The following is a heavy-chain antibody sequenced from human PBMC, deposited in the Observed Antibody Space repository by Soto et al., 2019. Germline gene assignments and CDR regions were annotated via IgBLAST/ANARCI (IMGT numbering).Heavy chain of an antibody. CDR1: GFTFSSYG. V-gene: IGHV3-33*01. CDR2: IWYDGSNK. J-gene: IGHJ5*02. Sequence: GGSLRLSCAASGFTFSSYGMHWVRQAPGKGLEWVAVIWYDGSNKYYADSVKGRFTISRDNSKNTLYLQMNSLRAEDTAVYYCARDRLIAAADNWFDPWGQGTLVTV. D-gene: IGHD6-13*01. CDR3: ARDRLIAAADNWFDP.